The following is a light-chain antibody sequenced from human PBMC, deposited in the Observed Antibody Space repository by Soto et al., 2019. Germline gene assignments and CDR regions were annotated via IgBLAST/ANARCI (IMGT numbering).Light chain of an antibody. CDR1: QTISSW. J-gene: IGKJ1*01. CDR3: QYYNSYSEA. Sequence: DIKMTQSPSTLSGSVGDRVTITCRASQTISSWLAWYQQKPGKAPKLLIYKASTLKSGVPSRFSGSGSGTEFTLTISSLQPDDFATYYCQYYNSYSEAFGQGTKVDIK. V-gene: IGKV1-5*03. CDR2: KAS.